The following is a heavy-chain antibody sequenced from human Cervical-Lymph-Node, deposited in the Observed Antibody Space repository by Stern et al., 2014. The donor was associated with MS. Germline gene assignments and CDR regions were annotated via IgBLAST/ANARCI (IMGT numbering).Heavy chain of an antibody. Sequence: EVQLVESGGGLVRPGGSLRLSCAASGFTFSSYWMHWVRQAPGKGLVWVSRIRSDGISTNYADSVKGRFTISRDNAKNTLSLQMNSLRAEDTAVYYCARDTWSSYGLYYFDRWGQGTLVTVSS. D-gene: IGHD3-10*01. CDR2: IRSDGIST. J-gene: IGHJ4*02. CDR1: GFTFSSYW. CDR3: ARDTWSSYGLYYFDR. V-gene: IGHV3-74*01.